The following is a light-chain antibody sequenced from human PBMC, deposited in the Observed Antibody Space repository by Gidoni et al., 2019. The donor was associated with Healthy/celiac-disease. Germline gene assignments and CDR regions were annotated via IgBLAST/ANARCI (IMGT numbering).Light chain of an antibody. CDR1: SLRSYY. CDR3: NSRDSSGNHVV. CDR2: GKN. Sequence: SSALPQAPAVSVALGPTVRTTCPGHSLRSYYASWYQQKPGQAPVLVIYGKNNRPAWIPDRVSGSSSGNTASLTITGAQAEDEADYYCNSRDSSGNHVVFGGGTKLTVL. V-gene: IGLV3-19*01. J-gene: IGLJ2*01.